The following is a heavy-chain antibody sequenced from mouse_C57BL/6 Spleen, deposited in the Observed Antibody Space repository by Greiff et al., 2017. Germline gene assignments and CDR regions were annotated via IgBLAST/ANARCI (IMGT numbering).Heavy chain of an antibody. Sequence: EVQLVESGPGLVKPSQSLSLTCSVTGYSITSGYYWNWIRQFPGNKLEWMGYISYDGSNNYNPSLKNRISITRDTSKNQFFLNLNSVTTEDTATYYCARADDGYWGYWGQGTTLTVSS. CDR1: GYSITSGYY. D-gene: IGHD2-3*01. CDR3: ARADDGYWGY. J-gene: IGHJ2*01. V-gene: IGHV3-6*01. CDR2: ISYDGSN.